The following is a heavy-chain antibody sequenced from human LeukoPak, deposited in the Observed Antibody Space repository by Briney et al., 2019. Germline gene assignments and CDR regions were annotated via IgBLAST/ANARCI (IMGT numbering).Heavy chain of an antibody. CDR1: GGSFSGYY. Sequence: SETLSLTCAVYGGSFSGYYWSWIRQPPGEGLEWIGEINHSGSTNYNPSLKSRVTISVDTSKDQFSLKLSSVTAADTAVYYCARGVIAAAGTFAFDIWGQGTMVTVSS. V-gene: IGHV4-34*01. D-gene: IGHD6-13*01. CDR3: ARGVIAAAGTFAFDI. J-gene: IGHJ3*02. CDR2: INHSGST.